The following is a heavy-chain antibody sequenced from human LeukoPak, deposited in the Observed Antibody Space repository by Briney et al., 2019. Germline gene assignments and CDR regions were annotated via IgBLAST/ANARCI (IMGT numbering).Heavy chain of an antibody. CDR3: AALYYDYVWGSSSPSGYFDY. CDR2: IYYNGNT. Sequence: SETLSLTCTVSGGSLSSYYWSWIRQPPGKGLEWIGYIYYNGNTNYNPSLKSRVTISVDTSKNQFSLRLSSVTAADTAVYYCAALYYDYVWGSSSPSGYFDYWGQGTLVTVSS. V-gene: IGHV4-59*01. D-gene: IGHD3-16*01. J-gene: IGHJ4*02. CDR1: GGSLSSYY.